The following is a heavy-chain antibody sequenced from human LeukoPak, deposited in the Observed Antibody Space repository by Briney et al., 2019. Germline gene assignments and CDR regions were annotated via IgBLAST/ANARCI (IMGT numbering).Heavy chain of an antibody. CDR1: GGSISSYY. Sequence: PSDTLSVTCTVSGGSISSYYWSWIRQPPGKGLEWIGYIYYSGSTNYNPSLKSRVTTSVDTSKNQFSLKLSSVTAADTAVYYCAALPSRYYDILTGYPRGEYWGQGTLVTVSS. D-gene: IGHD3-9*01. CDR3: AALPSRYYDILTGYPRGEY. V-gene: IGHV4-59*07. J-gene: IGHJ4*02. CDR2: IYYSGST.